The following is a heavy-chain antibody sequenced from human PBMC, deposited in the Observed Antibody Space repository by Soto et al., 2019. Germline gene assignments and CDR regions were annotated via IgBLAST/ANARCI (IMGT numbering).Heavy chain of an antibody. CDR3: ARWEGDTAIAAKDDAFDI. V-gene: IGHV4-31*03. Sequence: QVQLQESGPGLVKPSQTLSLTCTVSGGSISSGGYYWSWIRQHPGKGLEWIRYIYYSGSTYYNPSLKSRVTTSVDTSKNQFSLKLSSVTAADTAVYYCARWEGDTAIAAKDDAFDIWGQGIMVTVSS. CDR2: IYYSGST. J-gene: IGHJ3*02. D-gene: IGHD5-18*01. CDR1: GGSISSGGYY.